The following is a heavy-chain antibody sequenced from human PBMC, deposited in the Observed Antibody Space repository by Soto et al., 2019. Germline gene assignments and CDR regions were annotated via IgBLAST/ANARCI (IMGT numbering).Heavy chain of an antibody. CDR2: IYPGDSDT. D-gene: IGHD6-13*01. CDR1: GYSFTSYW. V-gene: IGHV5-51*01. Sequence: EVQLVQSGAEVKKPGESLKLSCKGSGYSFTSYWIGWVRQMPGKGLEWMGIIYPGDSDTRYSPSFQGQVTISADKSISTAYLQWSSLKASDTAMYYCARTSAAGKYYYGMDVWGQGTTVTVSS. CDR3: ARTSAAGKYYYGMDV. J-gene: IGHJ6*02.